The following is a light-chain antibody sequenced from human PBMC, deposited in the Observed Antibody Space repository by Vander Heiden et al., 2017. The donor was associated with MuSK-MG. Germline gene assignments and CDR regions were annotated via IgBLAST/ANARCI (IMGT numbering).Light chain of an antibody. CDR2: IDT. Sequence: HSVLTQPPSASGTPGQRVTISCSGNNSNIGTNTVNWYQQLPGMAPKLRNYIDTQRPSGVPDRISGSKSGTSASLAISGLQSEDEADYYCAAWDDSLNGVVFGGGTKLTV. V-gene: IGLV1-44*01. J-gene: IGLJ3*02. CDR1: NSNIGTNT. CDR3: AAWDDSLNGVV.